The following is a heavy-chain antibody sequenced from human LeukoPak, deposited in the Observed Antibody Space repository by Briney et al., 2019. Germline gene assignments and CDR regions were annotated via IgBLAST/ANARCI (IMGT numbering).Heavy chain of an antibody. D-gene: IGHD4-17*01. CDR2: IRYDGSNK. V-gene: IGHV3-30*02. Sequence: GGSLRLSCAASGFTFSSYGMHWVRQAPGKGLEWVAFIRYDGSNKYYADSVKGRFTISRDNSKNTLYLRMNSLRAEDTAVYYCAKTPGDYYYYYYYGMDVWGQGTTVTVSS. CDR3: AKTPGDYYYYYYYGMDV. CDR1: GFTFSSYG. J-gene: IGHJ6*02.